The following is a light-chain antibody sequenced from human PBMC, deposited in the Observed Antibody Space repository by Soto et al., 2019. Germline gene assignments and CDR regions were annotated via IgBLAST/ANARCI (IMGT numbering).Light chain of an antibody. CDR2: GAS. V-gene: IGKV3-20*01. CDR3: QQYARSPRS. Sequence: EIVLTQSPGTLSLSPGERATLSCRASQSVSSIYLAPYQQKPGQAPRLLIYGASSRATGIPDRFSGSETGTDFTRTISRLEPEEFSVYYCQQYARSPRSFGHGNKVEIK. J-gene: IGKJ1*01. CDR1: QSVSSIY.